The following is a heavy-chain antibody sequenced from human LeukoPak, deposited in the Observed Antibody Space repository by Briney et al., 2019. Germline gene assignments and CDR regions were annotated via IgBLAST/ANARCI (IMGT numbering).Heavy chain of an antibody. CDR1: GASISNVDLY. J-gene: IGHJ4*02. Sequence: SETLSLTCTVSGASISNVDLYWTWIRQAPGKGLEWIGYIYNSGSTHFNPSLKSRVTMSDDTSKNQFSLRLSSVTAADTAVYYCAAEEIVIVPTATNSYFDTWGQGILVTVSS. CDR3: AAEEIVIVPTATNSYFDT. V-gene: IGHV4-30-4*08. D-gene: IGHD2-2*01. CDR2: IYNSGST.